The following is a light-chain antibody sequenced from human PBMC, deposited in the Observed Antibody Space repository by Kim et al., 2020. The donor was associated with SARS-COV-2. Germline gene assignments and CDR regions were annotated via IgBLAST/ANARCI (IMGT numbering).Light chain of an antibody. CDR2: EVT. J-gene: IGLJ1*01. CDR1: SNDIGSYDL. CDR3: SSYAGTSAYV. V-gene: IGLV2-23*02. Sequence: QSVLTQPASVSGSPGQSITISCTGTSNDIGSYDLVSWYQQHPGKAPKLLLYEVTRRPSGVSNRFSGSKSGNTASLTISGLLAEDDADYFCSSYAGTSAYVFATGTKVTVL.